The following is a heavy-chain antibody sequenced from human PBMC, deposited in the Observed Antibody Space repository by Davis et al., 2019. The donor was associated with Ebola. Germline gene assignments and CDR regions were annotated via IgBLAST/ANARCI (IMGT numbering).Heavy chain of an antibody. J-gene: IGHJ4*02. CDR3: ARHEYQLPLDY. CDR2: VYYDGST. V-gene: IGHV4-61*05. Sequence: SETLSLTCSVSGDSIRGGTYYWGWIRQPPGKGLEWIGDVYYDGSTNYNASLKSRVTMSIDPSKNQYSLRLNSVTAADTAVYYCARHEYQLPLDYWGQGTLVTVSS. D-gene: IGHD2-2*01. CDR1: GDSIRGGTYY.